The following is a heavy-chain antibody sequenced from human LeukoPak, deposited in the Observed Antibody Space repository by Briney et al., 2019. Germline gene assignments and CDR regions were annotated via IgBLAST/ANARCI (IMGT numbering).Heavy chain of an antibody. J-gene: IGHJ4*02. CDR2: INPNSGGT. CDR3: ARSRIMITFGGVIVKEIALGY. V-gene: IGHV1-2*02. Sequence: GASVKVSCKASGYTFTGYYMHWVRRAPGQGLEWMGWINPNSGGTNYAQKFQGRVTMTRDTSISTAYMELSRLRSDDTAVYYCARSRIMITFGGVIVKEIALGYWGQGTLVTVSS. D-gene: IGHD3-16*02. CDR1: GYTFTGYY.